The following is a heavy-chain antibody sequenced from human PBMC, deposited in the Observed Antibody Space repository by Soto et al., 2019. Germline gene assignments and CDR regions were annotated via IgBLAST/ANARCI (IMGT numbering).Heavy chain of an antibody. D-gene: IGHD6-6*01. CDR2: IWYDGSNK. V-gene: IGHV3-33*01. J-gene: IGHJ4*02. CDR1: GFTFSSYG. Sequence: QVQLVESGGGVVQPGRSLRISCAASGFTFSSYGMHWVRQAPGKGLEWVAAIWYDGSNKYYADSVKGRFTISRDNSKNTLSLQMNSLRAEDTAGYYCGRESEQFVVDYWGQGTLVTVSS. CDR3: GRESEQFVVDY.